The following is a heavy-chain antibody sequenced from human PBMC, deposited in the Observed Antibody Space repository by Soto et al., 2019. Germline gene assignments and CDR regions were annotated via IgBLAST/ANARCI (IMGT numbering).Heavy chain of an antibody. CDR3: ARHDVHSRSLIGY. CDR1: GGSISSSSYY. Sequence: SETLSLTCTVSGGSISSSSYYWGWIRQPPGKGREWIGSIYYSGSTYYNPSLKSRVTISVDTSKNQFSLRLSSVTAADTAGYCCARHDVHSRSLIGYWGQGAPGTV. V-gene: IGHV4-39*01. D-gene: IGHD1-26*01. CDR2: IYYSGST. J-gene: IGHJ4*02.